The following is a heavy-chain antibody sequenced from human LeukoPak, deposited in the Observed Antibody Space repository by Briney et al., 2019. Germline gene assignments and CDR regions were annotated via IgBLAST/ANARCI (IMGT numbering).Heavy chain of an antibody. D-gene: IGHD3-10*01. V-gene: IGHV4-39*07. CDR1: GDSISRSSYY. CDR3: TRDRQLEWFYL. J-gene: IGHJ5*01. Sequence: SEILSLTCSVSGDSISRSSYYWGWIRQPPGEGLEWIGTIYYDGSTYHNPSLKSRVTISVDASKNQFSLKLRSVTDADTAVYYCTRDRQLEWFYLWGQGTLVTVSS. CDR2: IYYDGST.